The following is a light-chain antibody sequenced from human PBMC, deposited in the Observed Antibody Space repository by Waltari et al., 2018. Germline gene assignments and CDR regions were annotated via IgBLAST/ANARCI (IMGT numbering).Light chain of an antibody. CDR3: SSYAGSNNLV. CDR1: SSDVGGYKF. Sequence: QSALTQPPSASGSPGQSVTISRTGTSSDVGGYKFVSWYQQHPGRAPKLMIYEVNQRPSGVPDRFSGSKSGNTASLTVSGLQAEDEADYYCSSYAGSNNLVFGTGTKVTVL. V-gene: IGLV2-8*01. CDR2: EVN. J-gene: IGLJ1*01.